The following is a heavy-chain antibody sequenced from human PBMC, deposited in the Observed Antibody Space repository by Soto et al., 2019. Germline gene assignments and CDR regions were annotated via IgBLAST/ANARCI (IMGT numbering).Heavy chain of an antibody. CDR2: MNPNSGNT. V-gene: IGHV1-8*01. CDR3: ARERGASSPFDY. J-gene: IGHJ4*02. Sequence: QVQLVQSGAEVKKPGASVKVSCKASGYTITSYDIKWVREATGQGLEWMGWMNPNSGNTGYAQKFQGRVTMTRNTSISTAYMELSSLRSEDTAVYYCARERGASSPFDYWGQGTLVTVSS. CDR1: GYTITSYD. D-gene: IGHD6-19*01.